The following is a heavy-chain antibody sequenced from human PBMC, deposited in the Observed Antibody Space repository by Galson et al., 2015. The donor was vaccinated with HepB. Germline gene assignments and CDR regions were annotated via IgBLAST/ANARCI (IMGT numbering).Heavy chain of an antibody. CDR2: IIPIAGIA. CDR3: AREMAQRGVVPAATWPMDV. CDR1: EGTLSSYA. Sequence: SVKVSCKASEGTLSSYAISWVRQAPGQGLEWMGRIIPIAGIANYAQKFQGRVTINADKSTSTAYMELSSLRSEDTAVYYCAREMAQRGVVPAATWPMDVWGKGTTVTVSS. J-gene: IGHJ6*03. D-gene: IGHD2-2*01. V-gene: IGHV1-69*04.